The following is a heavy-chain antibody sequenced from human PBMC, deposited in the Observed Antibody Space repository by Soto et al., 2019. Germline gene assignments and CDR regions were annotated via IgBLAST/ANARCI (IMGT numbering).Heavy chain of an antibody. CDR1: CYTFTSYG. Sequence: ASVKVSCKASCYTFTSYGISWVRQAPGQGLEWMGWISAYNGNTNYAQKLQGRVTMTTDTSTSTAYMELRSLRSDDTAVYYCARDPRGFLEWFYYYYGMDVWGQGTTVTVSS. V-gene: IGHV1-18*01. CDR2: ISAYNGNT. CDR3: ARDPRGFLEWFYYYYGMDV. J-gene: IGHJ6*02. D-gene: IGHD3-3*01.